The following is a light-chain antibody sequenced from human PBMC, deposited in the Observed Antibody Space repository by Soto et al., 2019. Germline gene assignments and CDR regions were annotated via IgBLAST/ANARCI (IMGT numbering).Light chain of an antibody. CDR3: QHYNSYSEA. Sequence: DIQMTQSPSTLSGSVGDRFTITCRASQTISSWLAWYQQKQGKAPKILIYKASTLKSGVPSRFRGSGSGTEFTLTISSLQPDDFATYYCQHYNSYSEAFGQGTKVDIK. J-gene: IGKJ1*01. CDR2: KAS. V-gene: IGKV1-5*03. CDR1: QTISSW.